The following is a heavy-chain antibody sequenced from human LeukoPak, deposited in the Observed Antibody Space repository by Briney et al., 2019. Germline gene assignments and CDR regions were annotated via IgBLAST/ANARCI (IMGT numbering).Heavy chain of an antibody. CDR3: ARVMDYGDSRELAF. J-gene: IGHJ4*02. CDR2: VNTYGTTT. V-gene: IGHV3-74*01. Sequence: PGGSLRLSCAASGFAFDSYWMHWVRQAPGKGLEWLSRVNTYGTTTSYADSVKGRFSSSRDNAKSTLFLQMNRLRIEDSAVYYCARVMDYGDSRELAFWGQGTRVTVSS. D-gene: IGHD4-17*01. CDR1: GFAFDSYW.